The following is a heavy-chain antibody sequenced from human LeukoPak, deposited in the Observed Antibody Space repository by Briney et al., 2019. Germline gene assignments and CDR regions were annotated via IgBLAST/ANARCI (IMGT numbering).Heavy chain of an antibody. V-gene: IGHV3-9*01. J-gene: IGHJ3*02. CDR3: ARDPGGYDPLTGYLFAFDI. D-gene: IGHD3-9*01. CDR2: ISWNSGSI. CDR1: GFTFDDYV. Sequence: GGSLRLSCAASGFTFDDYVMHWVRQAPGKGLEWVSGISWNSGSIGYADSVKGRFTISRDNAKNSLYLQMNSLRAEDTAVYYCARDPGGYDPLTGYLFAFDIWGQGTMVTVSS.